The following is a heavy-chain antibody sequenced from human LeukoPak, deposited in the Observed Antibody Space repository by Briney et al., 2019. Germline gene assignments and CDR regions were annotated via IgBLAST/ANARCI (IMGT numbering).Heavy chain of an antibody. V-gene: IGHV3-64*01. J-gene: IGHJ3*02. CDR1: GFTFSSYA. CDR3: ARSMRGAYYYDSSGSFDI. Sequence: GGSLRLSCAASGFTFSSYAMHWVRQAPGKGLEYVSAISCNGGSTYYANSVKGRFTISRDNSKNTLYLQMGSLRAEDMAVYYCARSMRGAYYYDSSGSFDIWGQGTMVTVSS. CDR2: ISCNGGST. D-gene: IGHD3-22*01.